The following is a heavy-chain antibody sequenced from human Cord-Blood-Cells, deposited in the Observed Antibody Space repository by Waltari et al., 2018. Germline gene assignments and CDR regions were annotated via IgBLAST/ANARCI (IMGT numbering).Heavy chain of an antibody. CDR1: GFTCSSYW. CDR2: IKQDGSGK. D-gene: IGHD6-13*01. Sequence: EVQLVESGGGLVQPGGSLRLSCAASGFTCSSYWMSWVRQAPGKGLELVAKIKQDGSGKYYVYSVKGRFTISRDNANNSLYLQMNSLRAEDTAVYYCARDYYSSSFAYWGPGTLVTVSS. CDR3: ARDYYSSSFAY. V-gene: IGHV3-7*01. J-gene: IGHJ4*02.